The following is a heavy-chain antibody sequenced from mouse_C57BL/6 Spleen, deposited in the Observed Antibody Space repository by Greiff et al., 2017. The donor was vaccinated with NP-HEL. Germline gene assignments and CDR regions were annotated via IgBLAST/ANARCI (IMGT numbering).Heavy chain of an antibody. Sequence: VQLQQPGAELVKPGASVKLSCKASGYTFTSYWMHWVKQRPGQGLEWIGMIHPNSGSTNYNEKFKSKATLTVDKSYSTAYMQLSSLTSEDSAVYYCARSGGLLWDYFDYWGQGTTLTVSS. V-gene: IGHV1-64*01. CDR2: IHPNSGST. CDR3: ARSGGLLWDYFDY. J-gene: IGHJ2*01. D-gene: IGHD2-1*01. CDR1: GYTFTSYW.